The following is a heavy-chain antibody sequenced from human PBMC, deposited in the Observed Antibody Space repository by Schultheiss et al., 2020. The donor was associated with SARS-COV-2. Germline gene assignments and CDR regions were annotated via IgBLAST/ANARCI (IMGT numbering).Heavy chain of an antibody. Sequence: SETLSLTCAVYGGSFSGYYWSWIRQPPGKGLEWIGEINHSGSTNYNPSLKSRVTISVDTSKNQFSLKLSSVTAADTAVYYCAKAGIAVEYYFDYWGQGTLVTVSS. CDR1: GGSFSGYY. D-gene: IGHD6-19*01. V-gene: IGHV4-34*01. CDR2: INHSGST. CDR3: AKAGIAVEYYFDY. J-gene: IGHJ4*02.